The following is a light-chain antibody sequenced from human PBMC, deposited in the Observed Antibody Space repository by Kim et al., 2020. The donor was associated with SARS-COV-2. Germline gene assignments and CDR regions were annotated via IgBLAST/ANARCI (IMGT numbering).Light chain of an antibody. CDR2: RNN. Sequence: GQRVTISCSGSSSNIGSSYVYWYQQLPGTAPKLLINRNNQRPSGVPDRFSGSKSGTSASLAISGLRSEDEADYHCAAWDDSLSGVVFGGGTKLTVL. CDR3: AAWDDSLSGVV. V-gene: IGLV1-47*01. CDR1: SSNIGSSY. J-gene: IGLJ2*01.